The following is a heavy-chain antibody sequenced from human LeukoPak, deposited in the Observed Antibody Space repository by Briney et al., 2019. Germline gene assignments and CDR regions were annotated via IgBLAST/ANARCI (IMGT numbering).Heavy chain of an antibody. CDR1: GYTFTSYA. CDR3: ARDGSSGWYVPEDFDY. Sequence: ASVKVSCKASGYTFTSYAMNWVRQAPGQGLEWMGWINTNTGNPTYAQGFTGRFVFSLDTSVSTAYLQISSLKAEDTAVYYCARDGSSGWYVPEDFDYWGQGTLVTVSS. J-gene: IGHJ4*02. V-gene: IGHV7-4-1*02. D-gene: IGHD6-19*01. CDR2: INTNTGNP.